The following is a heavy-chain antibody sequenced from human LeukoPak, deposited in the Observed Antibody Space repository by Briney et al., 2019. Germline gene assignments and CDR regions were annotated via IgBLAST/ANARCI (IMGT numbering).Heavy chain of an antibody. V-gene: IGHV1-18*04. CDR2: MSTYNGNR. CDR1: GYTFSSYG. D-gene: IGHD6-19*01. J-gene: IGHJ4*02. CDR3: ARDMNLGSSGWFGDFDY. Sequence: ASVKVSCKASGYTFSSYGISWVRQAPGQGPEWMGWMSTYNGNRKYSQNLQGRVTMSTDTSTSTAYMELGSLRADDTAVYYCARDMNLGSSGWFGDFDYWGQGTLVTVSS.